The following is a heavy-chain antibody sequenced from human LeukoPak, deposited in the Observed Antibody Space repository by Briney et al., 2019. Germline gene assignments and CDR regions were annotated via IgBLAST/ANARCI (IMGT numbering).Heavy chain of an antibody. J-gene: IGHJ6*02. D-gene: IGHD3-10*01. V-gene: IGHV4-34*01. CDR3: ARAIRGVMIVYYYYGLDV. CDR2: INHGGST. Sequence: SETLSLTCAVYGGSFSGYYWSWIRQPPGKGLEWIGEINHGGSTNYNPSFKSRVTISADTSKKQFSLKLSSVTAADTAVYYCARAIRGVMIVYYYYGLDVWGQGTTVTVSS. CDR1: GGSFSGYY.